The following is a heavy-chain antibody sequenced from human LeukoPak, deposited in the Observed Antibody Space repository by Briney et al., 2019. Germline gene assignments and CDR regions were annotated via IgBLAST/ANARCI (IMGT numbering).Heavy chain of an antibody. CDR3: ASPKPDYYGSGSYYSPFDY. V-gene: IGHV4-39*01. J-gene: IGHJ4*02. Sequence: KPSETLSLTCTVSGGSISSSSYYWGWIRQPPGKGLEWIGSIYYSGSTYYNPSPKSRVTISVDTSKNQFSLKLSSVTAADTAVYYCASPKPDYYGSGSYYSPFDYWGQGTLVTVSS. CDR1: GGSISSSSYY. CDR2: IYYSGST. D-gene: IGHD3-10*01.